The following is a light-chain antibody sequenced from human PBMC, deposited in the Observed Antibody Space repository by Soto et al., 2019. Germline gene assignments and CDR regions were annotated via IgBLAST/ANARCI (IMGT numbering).Light chain of an antibody. J-gene: IGKJ1*01. CDR1: QIVTSS. CDR2: DTF. CDR3: QQYGSLGT. V-gene: IGKV3-11*01. Sequence: EIVLAQSPATLSLSPGTGATLSCRASQIVTSSLAWYQQRPGQAPRLLIYDTFTRATGIPARFSAKGAGTDITLTISSLEPEDSAVYYCQQYGSLGTFGQGTKVEIK.